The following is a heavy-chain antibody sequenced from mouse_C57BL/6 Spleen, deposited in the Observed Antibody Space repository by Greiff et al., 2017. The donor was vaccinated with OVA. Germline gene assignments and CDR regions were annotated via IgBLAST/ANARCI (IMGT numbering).Heavy chain of an antibody. V-gene: IGHV5-17*01. J-gene: IGHJ2*01. CDR3: ARGDLGLRNYFDY. CDR1: GFTFSDYG. Sequence: EVQRVESGGGLVKPGGSLKLSCAASGFTFSDYGMHWVRQAPEKGLEWVAYISSGSSTIYYADTVKGRFTISRDNAKNTLFLQMTSLRSEDTAMYYCARGDLGLRNYFDYWGQGTTLTVSS. D-gene: IGHD2-4*01. CDR2: ISSGSSTI.